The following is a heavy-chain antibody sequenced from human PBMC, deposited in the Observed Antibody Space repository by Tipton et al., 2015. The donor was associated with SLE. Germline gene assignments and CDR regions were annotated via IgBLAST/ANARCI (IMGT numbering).Heavy chain of an antibody. CDR2: IYLSGLT. J-gene: IGHJ4*02. CDR3: ASVDDTVTTHFEH. CDR1: GGSISSSNYY. Sequence: TLSLTCTVSGGSISSSNYYWGWIRQLPGKGLEWIGYIYLSGLTSYNPSLNNRVSISVDTSNSQFSLKLSSVTAADTAIYYCASVDDTVTTHFEHWGQGTLVTVSS. D-gene: IGHD4-17*01. V-gene: IGHV4-31*03.